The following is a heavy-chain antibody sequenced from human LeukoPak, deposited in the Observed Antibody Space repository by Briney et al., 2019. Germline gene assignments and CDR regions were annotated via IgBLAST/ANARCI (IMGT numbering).Heavy chain of an antibody. Sequence: GGSLRLSCAASGLTFSSYAMHWVRQAPGKGLEWVAVISYDGSNKYYADSMKGRFTTSRNNSKNTLYLQMNSLRAENTAVYYCASATIFGVVIYYWGQGTLVTVSS. CDR3: ASATIFGVVIYY. CDR2: ISYDGSNK. D-gene: IGHD3-3*01. V-gene: IGHV3-30*04. J-gene: IGHJ4*02. CDR1: GLTFSSYA.